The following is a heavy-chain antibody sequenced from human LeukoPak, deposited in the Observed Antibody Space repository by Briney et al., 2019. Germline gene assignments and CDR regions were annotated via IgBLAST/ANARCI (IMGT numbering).Heavy chain of an antibody. J-gene: IGHJ4*02. Sequence: PGGSLRLSCAASGFTVSSNYMSWVRQAPGKGLEWVSVIYSGGSTYYADSVKGRFTISRDNSKNTLYLQMNSLRAEDTAVYYCARGNHYYDSSGYIPDYWGQGTLVTVSS. CDR3: ARGNHYYDSSGYIPDY. V-gene: IGHV3-66*01. D-gene: IGHD3-22*01. CDR2: IYSGGST. CDR1: GFTVSSNY.